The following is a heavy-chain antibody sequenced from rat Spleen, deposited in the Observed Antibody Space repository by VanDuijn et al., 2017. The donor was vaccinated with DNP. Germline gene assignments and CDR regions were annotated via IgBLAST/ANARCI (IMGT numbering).Heavy chain of an antibody. J-gene: IGHJ2*01. Sequence: EVQLVESGGGLVQPGRSLKLSCAASGFTFSDYNMAWVRQAPKKGLEWVATISYDGSSTYYRDSVKGRFTISRDNAKSTLYLQMNSLRSEDTATYYCTSNNYLDYWGQGVMVTVSS. V-gene: IGHV5-7*01. CDR2: ISYDGSST. CDR1: GFTFSDYN. CDR3: TSNNYLDY.